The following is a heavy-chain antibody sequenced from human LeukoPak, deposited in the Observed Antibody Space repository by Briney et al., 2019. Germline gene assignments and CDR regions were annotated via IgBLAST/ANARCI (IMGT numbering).Heavy chain of an antibody. CDR1: GYTFTSYG. Sequence: ASVKVSCKASGYTFTSYGISWVRQAPGQGLEWMGWISAYNGNTNYAQKLQGRVTMTTDTSTSTAYMELRSLRSDDTAVYYCARDLEEMYYYDSSGPFDYWGQGTLVTVSS. J-gene: IGHJ4*02. CDR3: ARDLEEMYYYDSSGPFDY. V-gene: IGHV1-18*01. D-gene: IGHD3-22*01. CDR2: ISAYNGNT.